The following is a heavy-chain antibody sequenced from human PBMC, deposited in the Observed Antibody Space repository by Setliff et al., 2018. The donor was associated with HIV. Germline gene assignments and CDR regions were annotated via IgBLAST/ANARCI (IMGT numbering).Heavy chain of an antibody. V-gene: IGHV4-39*01. D-gene: IGHD5-12*01. CDR1: GGSVSSTSNY. CDR3: ARVQVGGYNFYFDY. CDR2: IYYSGST. Sequence: LSLTCSVSGGSVSSTSNYWGWIRQPPGKGLEWIGSIYYSGSTYYNPSLKSRVTISVDTSKNQFSLKLSSVTAADTALYYCARVQVGGYNFYFDYWGQGTLVTVSS. J-gene: IGHJ4*02.